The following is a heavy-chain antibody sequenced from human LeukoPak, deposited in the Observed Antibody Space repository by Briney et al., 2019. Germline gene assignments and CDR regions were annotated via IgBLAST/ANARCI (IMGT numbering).Heavy chain of an antibody. CDR3: TRHQITAAADDY. CDR2: IRSKANSYAT. Sequence: GSLRLSCAASGFTFSGSAMHWVRQASGKGLEWVGRIRSKANSYATAYAASVKGRFTISRDDSKNTAYLQMNSLKTEDTAVYYCTRHQITAAADDYWGQGTLVTVSS. CDR1: GFTFSGSA. D-gene: IGHD6-13*01. V-gene: IGHV3-73*01. J-gene: IGHJ4*02.